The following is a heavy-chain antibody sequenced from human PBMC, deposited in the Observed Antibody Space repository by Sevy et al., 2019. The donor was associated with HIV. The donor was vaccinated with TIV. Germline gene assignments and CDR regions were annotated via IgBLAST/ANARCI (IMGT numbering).Heavy chain of an antibody. Sequence: GGSLRLSCAASGFTFSNYWMSWVRQAPGKGLEWVANIKQDGSEKYYVDSVKGRFTISRDNAKNSLYLQMNSLRAEDTAVYYCARPYRTDPFYYSGSGGYYYPSYFDYLGPGNPGHRLL. CDR1: GFTFSNYW. CDR3: ARPYRTDPFYYSGSGGYYYPSYFDY. D-gene: IGHD3-22*01. V-gene: IGHV3-7*01. CDR2: IKQDGSEK. J-gene: IGHJ4*02.